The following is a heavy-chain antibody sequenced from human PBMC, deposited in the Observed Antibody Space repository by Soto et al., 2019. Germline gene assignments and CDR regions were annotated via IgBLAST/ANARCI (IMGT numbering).Heavy chain of an antibody. Sequence: PSETLSLTCAVYGGSFSGYYWSWIRQPPGKGLEWIGEINHSGSTNYNPSIKSRVTISVDTSKNQFSLKLSSVTAADTAVYYCARVFSVVVAARPVYYYYMDVWGKGTTVTVSS. CDR2: INHSGST. CDR1: GGSFSGYY. V-gene: IGHV4-34*01. CDR3: ARVFSVVVAARPVYYYYMDV. J-gene: IGHJ6*03. D-gene: IGHD2-15*01.